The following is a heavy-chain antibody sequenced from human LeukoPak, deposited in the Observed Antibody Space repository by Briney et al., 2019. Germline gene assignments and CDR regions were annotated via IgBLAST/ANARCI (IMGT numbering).Heavy chain of an antibody. D-gene: IGHD6-19*01. CDR2: INPNSGGT. CDR1: GYTFTAYY. V-gene: IGHV1-2*02. Sequence: GASVRVSCKASGYTFTAYYMHWVRQAPGQGLEWMGWINPNSGGTNYAQEFQGRVTMTRDTSISTAYMDLSSLRSEDTAVYYCARVNRGVYSSGFHRWWTERLPGWFDPWGQGTLVTVSS. J-gene: IGHJ5*02. CDR3: ARVNRGVYSSGFHRWWTERLPGWFDP.